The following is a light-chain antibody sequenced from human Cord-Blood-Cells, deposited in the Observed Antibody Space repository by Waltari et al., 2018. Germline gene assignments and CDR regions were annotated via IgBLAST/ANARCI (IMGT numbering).Light chain of an antibody. J-gene: IGKJ1*01. CDR3: QQYNNWPRT. CDR1: ESVTCN. V-gene: IGKV3-15*01. CDR2: GAS. Sequence: EIVMTQSPATLFVSPGERATLSCRASESVTCNLACYRQKPGQAPRLLIYGASTRATGIPARFSGSGSGTEFTLTISSLQSEDFAVYYCQQYNNWPRTFGQGTKVEIK.